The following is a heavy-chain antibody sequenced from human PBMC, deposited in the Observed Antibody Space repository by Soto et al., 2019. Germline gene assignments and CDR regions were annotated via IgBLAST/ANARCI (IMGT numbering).Heavy chain of an antibody. J-gene: IGHJ6*04. CDR3: ARYTTDTYFDV. Sequence: QITLKESRPTLVKPTQTLTLTCSFSGFSLYTRGVGVGWVRQPPGKALEWLALLYWDNTGRYSPSLKNSLTIAKGTSENQVVLTMTNMEPEDTGTYYCARYTTDTYFDVWGKGTTVTVSS. CDR1: GFSLYTRGVG. D-gene: IGHD2-2*02. V-gene: IGHV2-5*02. CDR2: LYWDNTG.